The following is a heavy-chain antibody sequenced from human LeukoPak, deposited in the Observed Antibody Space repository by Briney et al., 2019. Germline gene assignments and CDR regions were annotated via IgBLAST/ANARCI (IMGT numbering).Heavy chain of an antibody. J-gene: IGHJ4*02. CDR3: ARGATMIVVVTLYYFDY. Sequence: PSETLSLTCAVYGGSFSGYYWSWIRQPPGKGLEWIGEINHSGSTDYNPSLKSRVTLSVDTSKNQFSLKLSSVTAADTAVYYCARGATMIVVVTLYYFDYWGQGTLVTVSS. CDR1: GGSFSGYY. V-gene: IGHV4-34*01. D-gene: IGHD3-22*01. CDR2: INHSGST.